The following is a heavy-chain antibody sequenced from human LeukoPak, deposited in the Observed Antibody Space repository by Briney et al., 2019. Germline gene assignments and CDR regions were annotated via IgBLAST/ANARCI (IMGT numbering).Heavy chain of an antibody. D-gene: IGHD2-2*01. CDR2: LSGSGATK. Sequence: GGSLRLSCAASGFTFSSKWMSWVRQAPGKGPEWVSALSGSGATKYYADSVKGRFTISRDNAKNSLYLQMNSLRAEDTAVYYCARVLIVIIPAGLDYWGQGTLVTVSS. V-gene: IGHV3-21*01. CDR1: GFTFSSKW. J-gene: IGHJ4*02. CDR3: ARVLIVIIPAGLDY.